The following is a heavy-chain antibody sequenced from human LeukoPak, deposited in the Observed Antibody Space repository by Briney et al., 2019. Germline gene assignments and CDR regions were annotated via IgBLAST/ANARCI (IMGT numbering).Heavy chain of an antibody. Sequence: GGTLRLSCAASGFTFSSYGMSWVRQAPGKGLEWVSGIVGSGGSTYYADSVKGRFTISRDNSKNTLYLQMNSLRAEDTAVYYCAKDPITGTAGHWFDPWGQGTLVIVSS. J-gene: IGHJ5*02. CDR1: GFTFSSYG. D-gene: IGHD1/OR15-1a*01. CDR3: AKDPITGTAGHWFDP. CDR2: IVGSGGST. V-gene: IGHV3-23*01.